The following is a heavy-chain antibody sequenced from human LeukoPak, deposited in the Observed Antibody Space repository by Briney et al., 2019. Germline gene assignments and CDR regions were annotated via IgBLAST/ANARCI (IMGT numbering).Heavy chain of an antibody. Sequence: PGGSLRLSCAASGFTFSSYSMNWVRQAPGKGLEWVSSISSSSSYIYYADSVKGRFTISRDNAKNSLYLQMCSLRAEDTAVYYCARVVGGSYGAFDIWGQGTMVTVSS. D-gene: IGHD1-26*01. CDR1: GFTFSSYS. CDR2: ISSSSSYI. V-gene: IGHV3-21*01. CDR3: ARVVGGSYGAFDI. J-gene: IGHJ3*02.